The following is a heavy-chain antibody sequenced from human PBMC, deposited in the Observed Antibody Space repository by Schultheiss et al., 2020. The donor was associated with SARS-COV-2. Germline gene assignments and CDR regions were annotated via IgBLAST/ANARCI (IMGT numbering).Heavy chain of an antibody. CDR3: ATLNYYFDSTGYSFDY. CDR2: IYHSGST. D-gene: IGHD3-22*01. Sequence: SETLSLTCTVSGGSISSYYWSWIRQPAGKGLEWIGEIYHSGSTNYNPSLKSRVTISVDTSKNQFSLKLTSVTAADTAVYYCATLNYYFDSTGYSFDYWGQGTLVTVSS. J-gene: IGHJ4*02. CDR1: GGSISSYY. V-gene: IGHV4-59*01.